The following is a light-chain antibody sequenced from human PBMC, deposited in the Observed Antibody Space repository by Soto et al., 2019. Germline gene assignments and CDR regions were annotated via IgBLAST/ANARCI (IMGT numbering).Light chain of an antibody. J-gene: IGKJ1*01. CDR2: KAS. Sequence: TQSPSTLSGSVGDRVTITCRASQTISSWLAWYQQKPGRAPKLLIYKASTLKSGVPSRFSGSGSGTEFTLTISSLQPDDFATYYCQHYNSYSEAFGQGTKVDIK. CDR3: QHYNSYSEA. V-gene: IGKV1-5*03. CDR1: QTISSW.